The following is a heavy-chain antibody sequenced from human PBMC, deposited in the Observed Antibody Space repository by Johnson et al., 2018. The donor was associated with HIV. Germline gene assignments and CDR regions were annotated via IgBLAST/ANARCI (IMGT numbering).Heavy chain of an antibody. CDR2: ISWNSGSI. D-gene: IGHD6-13*01. J-gene: IGHJ3*02. Sequence: VQLVESGGGLVQPGRSLRLSCAASGFSFDDYAMYWVRQAPGKGLEWVSDISWNSGSIGYADFVKGRFTISRDNTKNSLYLQMNSLRAEDTALYYCAKGRGSNWYTGAFDIWGQGTMVTVSA. V-gene: IGHV3-9*01. CDR1: GFSFDDYA. CDR3: AKGRGSNWYTGAFDI.